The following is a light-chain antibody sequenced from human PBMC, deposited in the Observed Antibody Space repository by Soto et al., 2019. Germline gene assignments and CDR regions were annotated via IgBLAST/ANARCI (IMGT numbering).Light chain of an antibody. Sequence: QSVLTQPASVSGAPGQSVTISCTGNSSEICCYNYVSWYQQHPGKAPKLMIYDVSNRPSGVSNRFSGSKSGNTASLTISGLQAEDEADYYCSSYTSSSTLGVFGTGTKVTVL. CDR1: SSEICCYNY. CDR2: DVS. CDR3: SSYTSSSTLGV. J-gene: IGLJ1*01. V-gene: IGLV2-14*01.